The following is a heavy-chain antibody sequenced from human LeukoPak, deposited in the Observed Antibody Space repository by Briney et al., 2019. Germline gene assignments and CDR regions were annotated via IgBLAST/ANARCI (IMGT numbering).Heavy chain of an antibody. Sequence: ASLKVSCKTSGYTFTHYVISWVRQAPGQGLEWMGWISAYNGNTNYAQKLQGRVTMTTDTSTSTAYMELRSLRSDDTAVYYCARGGDGDYPFDYWGQGTLVTVSS. CDR2: ISAYNGNT. J-gene: IGHJ4*02. CDR1: GYTFTHYV. D-gene: IGHD4-17*01. CDR3: ARGGDGDYPFDY. V-gene: IGHV1-18*01.